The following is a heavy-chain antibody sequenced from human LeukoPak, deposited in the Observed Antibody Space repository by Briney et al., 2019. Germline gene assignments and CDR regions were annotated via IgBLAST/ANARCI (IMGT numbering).Heavy chain of an antibody. CDR2: IYYSGST. CDR1: GGSISSYY. Sequence: PSETLSLTCTVSGGSISSYYWSWIRQPPGKGLEWIGYIYYSGSTNYNPSLKSRVTISVDTSKNQFSLKLSSVTAADTAVYYCARRGHSSSWYAFDYWGQGTLVTVSS. CDR3: ARRGHSSSWYAFDY. J-gene: IGHJ4*02. D-gene: IGHD6-13*01. V-gene: IGHV4-59*08.